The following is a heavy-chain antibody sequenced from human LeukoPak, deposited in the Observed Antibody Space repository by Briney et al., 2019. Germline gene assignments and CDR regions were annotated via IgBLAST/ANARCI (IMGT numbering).Heavy chain of an antibody. CDR2: INHSGST. D-gene: IGHD5-18*01. CDR3: ARGRSNSTAMVDY. Sequence: SETLSLTCAVYGGSFSGYYWSWIRQPPGKGLEWIGEINHSGSTNYNPSLKSRVTMSVDTSKNQFSLKLSSVTAADTAVYYCARGRSNSTAMVDYWGQGTLVTVSS. CDR1: GGSFSGYY. V-gene: IGHV4-34*01. J-gene: IGHJ4*02.